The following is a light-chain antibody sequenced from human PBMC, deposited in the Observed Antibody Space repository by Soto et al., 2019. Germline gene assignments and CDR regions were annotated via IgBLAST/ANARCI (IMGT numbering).Light chain of an antibody. CDR3: QQVDSYPRT. CDR2: AAS. CDR1: QGSSYY. Sequence: IQLTQSPSSLSTSVGVRVTITCRASQGSSYYLAWYQHKPGKAPKFLIYAASTLQSGVPSRFIGSGSGTDFTLTISSLQPEDCPTYYCQQVDSYPRTFGPATKVDI. J-gene: IGKJ3*01. V-gene: IGKV1-9*01.